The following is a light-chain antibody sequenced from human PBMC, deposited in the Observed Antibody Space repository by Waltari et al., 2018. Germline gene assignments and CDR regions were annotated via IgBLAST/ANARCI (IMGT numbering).Light chain of an antibody. CDR3: QAYDRSLSGSV. CDR2: DNN. CDR1: SSNIGAGYD. Sequence: QSVLTQPPSMSGAPGQRVTISCTGSSSNIGAGYDVHWYQRLPGPAPQVIIYDNNTRPSGVPDRFSGSKSGASASLAISGLQAEDEAEYYCQAYDRSLSGSVFGGGTKLTVL. V-gene: IGLV1-40*01. J-gene: IGLJ2*01.